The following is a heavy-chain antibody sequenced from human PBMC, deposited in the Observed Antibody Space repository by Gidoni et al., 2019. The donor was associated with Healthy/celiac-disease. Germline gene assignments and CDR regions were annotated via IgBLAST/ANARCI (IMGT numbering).Heavy chain of an antibody. D-gene: IGHD2-2*01. V-gene: IGHV4-31*03. CDR3: ARVKDVVVPAAIYFDY. CDR1: GGSISSGGYY. CDR2: IYYSGST. J-gene: IGHJ4*02. Sequence: QVQLQESGPGLVKPSQTLSLTCTVSGGSISSGGYYWSWIRQHPGKGLEWIGYIYYSGSTYYNPSLKSRVTISVDTSKNQFSLKLSSVTAADTAVYYCARVKDVVVPAAIYFDYWGQGTLVTVSS.